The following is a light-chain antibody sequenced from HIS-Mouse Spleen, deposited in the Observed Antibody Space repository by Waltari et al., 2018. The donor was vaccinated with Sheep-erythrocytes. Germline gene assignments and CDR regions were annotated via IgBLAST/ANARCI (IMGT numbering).Light chain of an antibody. Sequence: QSALTQPRPVSGSPGQSVPIPCTGTSSDVGGYNSVSWYQQHPGKAPKLMIYDVSKRPSGVPDRFSGSKSGNTASLTISGLQAEDEADYYCCSYAGSYNHVFATGTKVTVL. CDR3: CSYAGSYNHV. CDR2: DVS. CDR1: SSDVGGYNS. V-gene: IGLV2-11*01. J-gene: IGLJ1*01.